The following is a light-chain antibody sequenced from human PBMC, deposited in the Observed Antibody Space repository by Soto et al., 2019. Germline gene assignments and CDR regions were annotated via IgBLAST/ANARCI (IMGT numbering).Light chain of an antibody. Sequence: QSVLTQPASVSGSPGLSIAISCTGTGSDVGGYNSVSWYQQHPGKAPKLVIYDVTSRPSGVSNRFSGSKSGNTASLTISGLQAEDEGDYYCSSYRTGGSYVFGTGTKVTVL. CDR2: DVT. CDR1: GSDVGGYNS. CDR3: SSYRTGGSYV. V-gene: IGLV2-14*01. J-gene: IGLJ1*01.